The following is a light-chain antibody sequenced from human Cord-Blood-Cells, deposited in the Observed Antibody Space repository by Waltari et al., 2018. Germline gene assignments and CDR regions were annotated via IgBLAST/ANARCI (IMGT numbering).Light chain of an antibody. CDR3: YSAADNNLV. CDR2: KDS. Sequence: SYELTQPSSVSVSPGQTARITCSGDVLAKKKYPRWSQQKPGQAPVLVIYKDSERPSGIPERLSGSSSGTTVTLTISGAQVEDEADYYCYSAADNNLVFGGGTKLTVL. V-gene: IGLV3-27*01. J-gene: IGLJ3*02. CDR1: VLAKKKY.